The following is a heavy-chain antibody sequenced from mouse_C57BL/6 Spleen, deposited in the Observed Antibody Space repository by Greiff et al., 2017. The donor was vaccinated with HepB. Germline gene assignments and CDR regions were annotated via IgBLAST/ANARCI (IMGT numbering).Heavy chain of an antibody. Sequence: QVQLQQSGAELVRPGTSVKVSCKASGYAFTNYLIEWVKQRPGQGLEWIGVINPGSGGTNYNEKFKGKATLTADKSSSTAYMQLSSLTSEDSAVYFCARLRYYGRSYDWYFDVWGTGTTVTVSS. CDR1: GYAFTNYL. CDR3: ARLRYYGRSYDWYFDV. V-gene: IGHV1-54*01. CDR2: INPGSGGT. J-gene: IGHJ1*03. D-gene: IGHD1-1*01.